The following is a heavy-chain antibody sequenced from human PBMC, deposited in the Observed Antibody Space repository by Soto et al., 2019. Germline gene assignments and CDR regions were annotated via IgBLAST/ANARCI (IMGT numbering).Heavy chain of an antibody. D-gene: IGHD2-15*01. CDR3: ARSRAGVCRGGSCDSTPRNWFDR. J-gene: IGHJ5*02. CDR2: ISSSSSTI. Sequence: GGSLRLSCAASGFTFSTYSMNWVRQAPGKGLEWISYISSSSSTIYYADTVKGRFTISRDNAKNSLYLQMNSLRDEDSAVYYCARSRAGVCRGGSCDSTPRNWFDRWRRGTLSSVS. CDR1: GFTFSTYS. V-gene: IGHV3-48*02.